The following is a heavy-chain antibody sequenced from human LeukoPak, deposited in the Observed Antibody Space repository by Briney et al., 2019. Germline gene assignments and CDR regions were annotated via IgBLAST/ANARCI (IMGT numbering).Heavy chain of an antibody. D-gene: IGHD1-26*01. CDR1: GYTLTDLA. Sequence: GASVKVSCKVSGYTLTDLAMHWVRQAPGKGLEWMGGFDPEDGETIYAQKFQGRVTMTEDTSTETAYMELSSLTSDDTAVYYCARSGSYGGGFDYWGQGILVTVSS. CDR3: ARSGSYGGGFDY. J-gene: IGHJ4*02. CDR2: FDPEDGET. V-gene: IGHV1-24*01.